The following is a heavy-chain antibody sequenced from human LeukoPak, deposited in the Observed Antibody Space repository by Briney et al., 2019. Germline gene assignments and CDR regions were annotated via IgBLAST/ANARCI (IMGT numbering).Heavy chain of an antibody. Sequence: SEALSLTCTVSGGSISSGGYYWSWIRQPPGKGLEWIGYIYHSGSTYYNPSLKSRVTISVDTSKNQFSLKLSSVTAADTAVYYCARALLRPDPEVKNYYYYMDVWGKGTTVTVSS. CDR2: IYHSGST. CDR1: GGSISSGGYY. CDR3: ARALLRPDPEVKNYYYYMDV. J-gene: IGHJ6*03. V-gene: IGHV4-61*08. D-gene: IGHD2-2*01.